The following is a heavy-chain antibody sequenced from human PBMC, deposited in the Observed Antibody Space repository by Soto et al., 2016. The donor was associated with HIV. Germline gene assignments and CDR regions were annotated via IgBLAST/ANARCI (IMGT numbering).Heavy chain of an antibody. CDR1: GYTFTGYY. D-gene: IGHD6-19*01. V-gene: IGHV1-2*02. CDR2: INPNSGGT. J-gene: IGHJ4*02. Sequence: QVQLVQSGAEVKKPGASVKVSCKASGYTFTGYYMHWVRQAPGQGLEWMGWINPNSGGTNYAQKFQGRVTMTRDTSISTAYMELSRLRSDDTAVYYCASTYSSGWYEYYFDYWGQGTLVTVSS. CDR3: ASTYSSGWYEYYFDY.